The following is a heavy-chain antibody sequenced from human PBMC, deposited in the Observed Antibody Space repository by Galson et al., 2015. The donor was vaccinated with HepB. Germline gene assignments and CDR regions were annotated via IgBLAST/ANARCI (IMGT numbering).Heavy chain of an antibody. CDR3: AKDPGSSGWYYFDY. CDR2: ISGGGGST. CDR1: GLTFSSYA. D-gene: IGHD6-19*01. V-gene: IGHV3-23*01. J-gene: IGHJ4*02. Sequence: SQRLSCAASGLTFSSYAMSWVRQAPGKGLEWVSGISGGGGSTYHADSVRGRFTISRDNSKSTLYLQMNSVKTEDTAVYYCAKDPGSSGWYYFDYWGQGILVTVSS.